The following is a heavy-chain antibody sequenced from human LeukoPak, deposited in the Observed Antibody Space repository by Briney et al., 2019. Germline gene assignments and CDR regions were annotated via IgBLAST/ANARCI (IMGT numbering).Heavy chain of an antibody. D-gene: IGHD2-2*01. CDR1: GGSFSGYY. CDR2: INHSGST. Sequence: SETLSLTCAVYGGSFSGYYWSWIRQPPGKGLEWLGEINHSGSTNYNPSLKGRVTISVDTSKNQFSLKLSSVTAADTAVHYCASGDVVVPADTDITNSMDVWGQGTTVTVSS. J-gene: IGHJ6*02. V-gene: IGHV4-34*01. CDR3: ASGDVVVPADTDITNSMDV.